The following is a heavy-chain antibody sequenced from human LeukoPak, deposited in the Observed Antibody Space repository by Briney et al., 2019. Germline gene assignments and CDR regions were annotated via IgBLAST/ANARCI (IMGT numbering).Heavy chain of an antibody. J-gene: IGHJ6*03. Sequence: AGESLKISCKGSGYSFTSYWIGWVRQMPGKGLVWMGIIYPGDSDTRYSPSFQGQATISADKSISTAYLQWSSLKASNTAMYYCARFRLSMVRGVILYYYYMDVWGKGTTVTVSS. V-gene: IGHV5-51*01. CDR2: IYPGDSDT. CDR1: GYSFTSYW. D-gene: IGHD3-10*01. CDR3: ARFRLSMVRGVILYYYYMDV.